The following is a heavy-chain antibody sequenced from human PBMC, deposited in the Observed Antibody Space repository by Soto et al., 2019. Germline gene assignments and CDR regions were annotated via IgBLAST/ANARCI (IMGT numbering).Heavy chain of an antibody. J-gene: IGHJ5*01. V-gene: IGHV4-34*01. CDR1: GGSFSGFQ. CDR2: INHNGDT. D-gene: IGHD2-21*01. Sequence: VQLQQWGAGLLKPSETLSLTCAAHGGSFSGFQWSWIRQPPGKGLEFIGEINHNGDTNYNPSLQSRVTMSRDTSKGEFSLRWTLVPGGDRVIYFCAGGWGFCDGFSSFPLFYSWA. CDR3: AGGWGFCDGFSSFPLFYS.